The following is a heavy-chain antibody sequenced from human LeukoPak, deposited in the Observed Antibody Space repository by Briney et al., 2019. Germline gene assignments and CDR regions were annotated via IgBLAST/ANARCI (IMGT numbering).Heavy chain of an antibody. D-gene: IGHD4-17*01. CDR2: INPSGGGT. V-gene: IGHV1-46*01. Sequence: ASVKVSCKASGYMSTSYYMHWVRQAPGQGLEWMGMINPSGGGTNYAQKFQGRVTMTRDTSTSTVYMELSSLRSEDTAVYYCARDGDDFGDYVGYNYYGLDVWGQGTTVTVSS. CDR3: ARDGDDFGDYVGYNYYGLDV. J-gene: IGHJ6*02. CDR1: GYMSTSYY.